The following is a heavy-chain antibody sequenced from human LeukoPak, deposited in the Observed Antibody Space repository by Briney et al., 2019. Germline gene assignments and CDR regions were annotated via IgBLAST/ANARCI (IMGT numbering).Heavy chain of an antibody. CDR2: ISSSGSTI. D-gene: IGHD2-2*01. V-gene: IGHV3-48*03. J-gene: IGHJ4*02. CDR3: ASLVVPAASHFDY. CDR1: GFTFSSYE. Sequence: GGSLRLSCAASGFTFSSYEMNWVRQAPGKGLEWVSYISSSGSTIYYADSVKGRFTISRDNAKNSLYLQMNSLRAEDTAVYYCASLVVPAASHFDYWGQGTLVTVSS.